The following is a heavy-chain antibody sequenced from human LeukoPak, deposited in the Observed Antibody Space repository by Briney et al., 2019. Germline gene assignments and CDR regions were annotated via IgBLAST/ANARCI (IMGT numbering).Heavy chain of an antibody. D-gene: IGHD6-13*01. CDR1: GYTFTAYY. J-gene: IGHJ3*02. CDR3: ARDEAAAKTNALDI. Sequence: SVKVSCKASGYTFTAYYLHWVRQAPGQGLEWMGYIYPKSSDTNYAQNFQGRVTMTMDTSISTVYMELSRLTSDDTAVYYCARDEAAAKTNALDIWGQETKVTVSS. V-gene: IGHV1-2*02. CDR2: IYPKSSDT.